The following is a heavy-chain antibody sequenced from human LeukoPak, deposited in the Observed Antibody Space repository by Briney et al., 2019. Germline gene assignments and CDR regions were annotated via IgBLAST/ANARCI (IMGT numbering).Heavy chain of an antibody. J-gene: IGHJ5*02. Sequence: ASVKVSCKASGYTFTSSGICWVRQAPGQGLEWRGWSSAYNGNTEYAQMVQSRVTMTTDTSTRTAYMEARSLSSDDTAMYYCARDVGDIVTIPAAISVPWGQGTLVTVSS. CDR1: GYTFTSSG. CDR3: ARDVGDIVTIPAAISVP. CDR2: SSAYNGNT. D-gene: IGHD2-2*01. V-gene: IGHV1-18*01.